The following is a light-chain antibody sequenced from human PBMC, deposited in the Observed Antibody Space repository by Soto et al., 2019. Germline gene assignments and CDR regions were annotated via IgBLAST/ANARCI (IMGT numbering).Light chain of an antibody. CDR3: QQYNNWPPA. V-gene: IGKV3-15*01. CDR2: GAS. CDR1: QSVSGN. Sequence: EIVMTQSPATLSVSPGDRATLSCRTSQSVSGNLAWYQQKPGQAPRLLIYGASTRATGIPARFSGGGSGTEFTLTISSLQSEDFAVYYCQQYNNWPPAFGQGTKVEIK. J-gene: IGKJ1*01.